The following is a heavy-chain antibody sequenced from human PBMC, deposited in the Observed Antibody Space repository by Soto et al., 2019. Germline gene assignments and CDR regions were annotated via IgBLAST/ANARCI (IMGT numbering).Heavy chain of an antibody. J-gene: IGHJ4*02. CDR2: IIPTLGIA. Sequence: SVKVSCKASGGTFSSYTISWVRQAPGQGLEWMGRIIPTLGIANYAQKFQGRVTITADKPTSTAYMELSSLRSEDTAVYCCARGDDSSGYLHDYCGQRTPVTVSA. V-gene: IGHV1-69*02. D-gene: IGHD3-22*01. CDR3: ARGDDSSGYLHDY. CDR1: GGTFSSYT.